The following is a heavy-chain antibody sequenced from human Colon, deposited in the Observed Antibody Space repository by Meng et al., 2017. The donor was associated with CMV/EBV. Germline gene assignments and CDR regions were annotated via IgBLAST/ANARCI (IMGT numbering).Heavy chain of an antibody. D-gene: IGHD3-3*01. CDR3: AKVREGIYGVATGYYYALDV. V-gene: IGHV3-21*01. CDR2: ISSTLSYI. Sequence: GGSLRLSCAASGFTFSTYGIHWVRQAPGKGLEWVSSISSTLSYIYYGDSVKGRFATSRDNAKKSLYLQMNSLRVEDTATYYCAKVREGIYGVATGYYYALDVWGQGTTVTVSS. CDR1: GFTFSTYG. J-gene: IGHJ6*02.